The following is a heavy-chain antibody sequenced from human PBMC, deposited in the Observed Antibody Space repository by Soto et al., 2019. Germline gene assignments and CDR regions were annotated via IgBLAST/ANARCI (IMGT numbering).Heavy chain of an antibody. CDR1: GYSFTNYW. J-gene: IGHJ3*01. CDR2: IYPGDSHA. V-gene: IGHV5-51*01. D-gene: IGHD1-26*01. Sequence: PGESLKISCKGSGYSFTNYWIGWVRQMPGKGLEWMGIIYPGDSHAIYSPSFQGQVTMSADKSISTAYLQWGSLKASDTAMYYCARPYSGGPNDPFDVWGQETMVSVSS. CDR3: ARPYSGGPNDPFDV.